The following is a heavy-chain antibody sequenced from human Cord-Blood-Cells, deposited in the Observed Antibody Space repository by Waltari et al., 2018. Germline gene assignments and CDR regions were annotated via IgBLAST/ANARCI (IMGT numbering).Heavy chain of an antibody. Sequence: QVQLVESGGGVVQPGRSLRLSCAASGFTFSSYAMPWVRQAPGKGLEWVAVISYDGSNKYYADSVKGRFTISRDNSKNTLYLQMNSLRAEDTAVYYCARGSRIAAAGGPDYWGQGTLVTVSS. V-gene: IGHV3-30*04. J-gene: IGHJ4*02. D-gene: IGHD6-13*01. CDR2: ISYDGSNK. CDR3: ARGSRIAAAGGPDY. CDR1: GFTFSSYA.